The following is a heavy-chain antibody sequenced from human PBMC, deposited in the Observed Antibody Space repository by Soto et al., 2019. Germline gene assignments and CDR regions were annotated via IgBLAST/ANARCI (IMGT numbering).Heavy chain of an antibody. Sequence: QMQLVQSGPEVKKPGTSVKVSCKASGFTFTSSAVQWVRQARGQRLEWIGWIVVGSGNTNYAQKFQERVTITRDMSTSTAYMELSSLRSEDTAVYYCAADTITVTTHGGNDYWGQGTLVTVPS. J-gene: IGHJ4*02. CDR3: AADTITVTTHGGNDY. CDR2: IVVGSGNT. CDR1: GFTFTSSA. D-gene: IGHD4-17*01. V-gene: IGHV1-58*01.